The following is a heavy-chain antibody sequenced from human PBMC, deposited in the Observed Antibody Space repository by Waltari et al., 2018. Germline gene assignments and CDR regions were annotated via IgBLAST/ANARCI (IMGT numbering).Heavy chain of an antibody. Sequence: EERLVESGGGRIQPGGPLRLPCARSGFAISHRYMAWVGPGPGRGLELVAGIYEDGGTYYPDSIKGRFTISRDNSRNILFLQMNNLRVDDTAIYSCARDDGGLSRGWFDPWGRGTLVTVSS. CDR3: ARDDGGLSRGWFDP. D-gene: IGHD4-17*01. V-gene: IGHV3-53*01. CDR2: IYEDGGT. CDR1: GFAISHRY. J-gene: IGHJ5*02.